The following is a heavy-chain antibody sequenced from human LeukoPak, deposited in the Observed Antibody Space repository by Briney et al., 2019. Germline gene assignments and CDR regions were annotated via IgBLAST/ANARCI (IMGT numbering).Heavy chain of an antibody. CDR2: ISSKAFGATP. D-gene: IGHD4-17*01. CDR3: TRNTVTVHFDY. CDR1: GFSFGDYA. V-gene: IGHV3-49*03. J-gene: IGHJ4*02. Sequence: GGSLRLSCTSVGFSFGDYAVSWFRPAPGKGLEWGGYISSKAFGATPQYAPSVRGRFTISRDDSKSIAYHQMNSLKTEDTAVYYCTRNTVTVHFDYWGQGTPVTVSS.